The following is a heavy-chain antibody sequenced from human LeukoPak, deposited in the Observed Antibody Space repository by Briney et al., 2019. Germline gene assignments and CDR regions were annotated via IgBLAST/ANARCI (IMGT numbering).Heavy chain of an antibody. V-gene: IGHV1-2*02. CDR3: ARDLTCSGGACYSGDY. Sequence: ASVKVSCKASGYTFTGYYLHWVRQAPGQGLEWMGWIYPNSGDTNYAQKFQGRVTMTRDTSISTAYMELSRLRSDDTAVYYCARDLTCSGGACYSGDYWGQGTLVAVSS. J-gene: IGHJ4*02. D-gene: IGHD2-15*01. CDR2: IYPNSGDT. CDR1: GYTFTGYY.